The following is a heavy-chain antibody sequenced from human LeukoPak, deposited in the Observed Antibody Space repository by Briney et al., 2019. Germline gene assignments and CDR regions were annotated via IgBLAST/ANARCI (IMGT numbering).Heavy chain of an antibody. J-gene: IGHJ4*02. CDR3: ARGSSSWYSFDY. CDR2: IIPILGIA. CDR1: GGTFSSYA. D-gene: IGHD6-13*01. Sequence: SVKASCKASGGTFSSYAISWVRQAPGRGLEWMGRIIPILGIANYAQKFQGRVTITADKSTSTAYMELSSLRSEDTAVYYCARGSSSWYSFDYWGQGTLVTVSS. V-gene: IGHV1-69*04.